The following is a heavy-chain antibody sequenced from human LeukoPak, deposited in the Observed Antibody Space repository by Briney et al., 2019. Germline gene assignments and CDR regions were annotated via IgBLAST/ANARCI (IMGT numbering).Heavy chain of an antibody. Sequence: GGSLRLSCAAPGFTFSSYDMHWVRQATGKGLEWVSAIGTAGDTYYPGSVKGRFTISRENAKNSLYLQMNSLRAGDTAVYYCARGGITMTPPHAFDIWGQGTMVTVSS. J-gene: IGHJ3*02. D-gene: IGHD3-22*01. V-gene: IGHV3-13*01. CDR1: GFTFSSYD. CDR3: ARGGITMTPPHAFDI. CDR2: IGTAGDT.